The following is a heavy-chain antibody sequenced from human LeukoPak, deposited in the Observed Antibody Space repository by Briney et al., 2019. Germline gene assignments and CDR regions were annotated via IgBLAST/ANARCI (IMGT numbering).Heavy chain of an antibody. CDR1: GFTVSSNY. CDR3: ARDPQYGGNTPEYFQH. J-gene: IGHJ1*01. CDR2: IYSGGST. D-gene: IGHD4-23*01. Sequence: PGGSLRLSCAASGFTVSSNYMSWVRQAPGKGLEWVSVIYSGGSTYYADSVKGRFTISRDNSKNTLYLQMNSPRAEDTAVYYCARDPQYGGNTPEYFQHWGQGTLVTVSS. V-gene: IGHV3-66*01.